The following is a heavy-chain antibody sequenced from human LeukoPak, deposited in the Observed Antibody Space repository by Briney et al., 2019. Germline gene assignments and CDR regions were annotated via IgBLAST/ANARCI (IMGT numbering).Heavy chain of an antibody. CDR1: GFTFTSSA. J-gene: IGHJ2*01. V-gene: IGHV1-58*01. CDR3: AAAVAGRYFDL. D-gene: IGHD6-19*01. CDR2: IVVGSGNT. Sequence: TSVKVSCKASGFTFTSSAVQWVRQARGQRLEWKGWIVVGSGNTNYAQKFQERVTITRDMSTSTAYMELSSLRSEDTAVYYCAAAVAGRYFDLWGRGTLVTVSS.